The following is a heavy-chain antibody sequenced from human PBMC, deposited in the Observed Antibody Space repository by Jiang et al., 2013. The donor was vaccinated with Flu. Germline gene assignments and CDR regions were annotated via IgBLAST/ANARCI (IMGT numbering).Heavy chain of an antibody. D-gene: IGHD5-24*01. CDR3: ARALGRRLQSHFDI. Sequence: TISVDTSKNQFSLKLSSVTAADTAVYYCARALGRRLQSHFDIWGQGTMVTVSS. V-gene: IGHV4-39*01. J-gene: IGHJ3*02.